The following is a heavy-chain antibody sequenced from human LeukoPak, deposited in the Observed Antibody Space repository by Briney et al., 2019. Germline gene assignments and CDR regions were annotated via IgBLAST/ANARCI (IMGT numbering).Heavy chain of an antibody. Sequence: GGSLRLSCEGSGFSFRSYGLNWVRQAPGKGLEWVAVIWYDGSNKYYADSVKGRFTISRDNSKNTLNLQMNSLRAEDTAVYYCARDKSSSTNLFDYWGQGTLVTVSS. J-gene: IGHJ4*02. D-gene: IGHD2-2*01. CDR1: GFSFRSYG. CDR2: IWYDGSNK. CDR3: ARDKSSSTNLFDY. V-gene: IGHV3-33*08.